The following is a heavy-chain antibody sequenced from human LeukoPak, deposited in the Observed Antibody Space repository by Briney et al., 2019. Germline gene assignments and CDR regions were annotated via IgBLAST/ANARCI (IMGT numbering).Heavy chain of an antibody. Sequence: GGSLRLSCAASGFTFTTDALTWVRQAPGKGLQWVSAISGSGGDTYYEDSVKGRFTISRDNPKNMMYLQMNSLRAEDTAVYYCARDSSGWSKNYGGQGTLVSVSS. CDR3: ARDSSGWSKNY. J-gene: IGHJ4*02. CDR1: GFTFTTDA. CDR2: ISGSGGDT. D-gene: IGHD6-19*01. V-gene: IGHV3-23*01.